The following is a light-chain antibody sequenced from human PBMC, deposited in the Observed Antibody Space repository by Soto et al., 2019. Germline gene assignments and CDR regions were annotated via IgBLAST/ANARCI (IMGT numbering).Light chain of an antibody. V-gene: IGKV1-5*01. CDR1: QSISSW. CDR2: DAS. Sequence: DIQMTPSPSTLSASVGDRVTITFRASQSISSWLAWYQQKPGKAPKLLIYDASSLESGVPSRFSGSGSGTEFILSINSLQPDDFATYYCQHYGGMWAFGQGTKVDIK. J-gene: IGKJ1*01. CDR3: QHYGGMWA.